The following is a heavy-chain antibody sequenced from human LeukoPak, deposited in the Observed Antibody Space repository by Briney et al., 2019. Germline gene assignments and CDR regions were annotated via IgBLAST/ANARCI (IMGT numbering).Heavy chain of an antibody. CDR1: GGSISSYY. Sequence: SETLSLTCTVSGGSISSYYWSWLRQPPGKGLEWIGYIYYSGSTNYNPSLKSRVTISVDTSKNQFSLKLSSVTAAHTALYYCARHTPLGYCSGGNCPVAHDAFDIWGQGTMVTVSS. D-gene: IGHD2-15*01. V-gene: IGHV4-59*08. J-gene: IGHJ3*02. CDR3: ARHTPLGYCSGGNCPVAHDAFDI. CDR2: IYYSGST.